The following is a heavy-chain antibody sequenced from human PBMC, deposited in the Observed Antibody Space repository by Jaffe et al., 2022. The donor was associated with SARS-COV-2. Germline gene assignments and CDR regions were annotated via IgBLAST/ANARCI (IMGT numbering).Heavy chain of an antibody. V-gene: IGHV3-23*01. J-gene: IGHJ4*02. Sequence: EVQLLESGGGLIQPGGSLRLSCAASGFTFSSYAMSWVRLAPGKGLEWVSALSGSGGSTYYADSVKGRFTISRDNSKNTLYLQMNSLRAEDTAVYYCAKGRGDYYGSGSDYWGQGTLVTVSS. CDR2: LSGSGGST. CDR3: AKGRGDYYGSGSDY. D-gene: IGHD3-10*01. CDR1: GFTFSSYA.